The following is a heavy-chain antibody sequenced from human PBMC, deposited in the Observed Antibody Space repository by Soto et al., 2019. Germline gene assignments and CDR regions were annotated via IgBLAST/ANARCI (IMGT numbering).Heavy chain of an antibody. Sequence: PSETLSLTCTVSGGSISSYYWSWIRQPPGKGLEWIGYIYYSGSTNYNPSLKSRVTISVDTSKNQFSLKLSSVTAADTAVYYCARVVKYGGFSYFDYWGQGTLVTVSS. J-gene: IGHJ4*02. CDR3: ARVVKYGGFSYFDY. CDR2: IYYSGST. CDR1: GGSISSYY. D-gene: IGHD3-22*01. V-gene: IGHV4-59*01.